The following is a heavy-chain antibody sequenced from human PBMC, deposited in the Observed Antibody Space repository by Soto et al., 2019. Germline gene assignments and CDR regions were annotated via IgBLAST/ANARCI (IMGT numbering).Heavy chain of an antibody. CDR1: GYTFTSYD. CDR2: MNPNSGNT. J-gene: IGHJ6*02. Sequence: ASVKVSGKASGYTFTSYDINWVRQATGQGLEWMGWMNPNSGNTGYAQKFQGRVTMTRNTSISTAYMELSSLRSEDTAVYYCARGRGVVQAAIGYYSYCYGMDVWGQGTMVTISS. D-gene: IGHD2-2*01. CDR3: ARGRGVVQAAIGYYSYCYGMDV. V-gene: IGHV1-8*01.